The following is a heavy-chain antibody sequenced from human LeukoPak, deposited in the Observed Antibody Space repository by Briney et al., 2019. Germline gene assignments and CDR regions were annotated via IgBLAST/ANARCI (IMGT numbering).Heavy chain of an antibody. Sequence: GGSRRPSCPASGFTVSSNYMSWVRQAPGEGRGWVSAIYSGGSTYYEDSVKGRFTISRDNSKNTLYLQMNSLRAEDTAVYYCASSSGYDYLEDCWGQGTLVTVSS. D-gene: IGHD5-12*01. J-gene: IGHJ4*02. CDR3: ASSSGYDYLEDC. CDR2: IYSGGST. CDR1: GFTVSSNY. V-gene: IGHV3-66*01.